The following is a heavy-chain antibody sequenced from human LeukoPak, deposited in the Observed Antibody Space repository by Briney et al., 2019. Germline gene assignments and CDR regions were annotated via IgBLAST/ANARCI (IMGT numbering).Heavy chain of an antibody. Sequence: PGGSLRLSCAASGFTFSSYWMSWVRQAPGKGLEWVANINQDESEKYYVASVKGRFAISRDNAKNSLYLQMSSLRAEDTAVYYCARVRVSSYYGMDIWGQGTTVTVSS. CDR1: GFTFSSYW. CDR3: ARVRVSSYYGMDI. D-gene: IGHD2/OR15-2a*01. CDR2: INQDESEK. J-gene: IGHJ6*02. V-gene: IGHV3-7*05.